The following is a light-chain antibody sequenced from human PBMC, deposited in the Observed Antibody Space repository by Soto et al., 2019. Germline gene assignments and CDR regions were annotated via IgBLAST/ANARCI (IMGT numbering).Light chain of an antibody. V-gene: IGLV4-60*02. Sequence: QLVLTQSSSASASLGSSVKLTCTLSSGHSSYIIAWHQQQPGKAPRYLMKLEGSGSYNKGSGVPDRFSGSSSGADRYLTIPTPQFGEELFNSWEPRKSNTQVLGGATMVTFL. J-gene: IGLJ2*01. CDR2: LEGSGSY. CDR1: SGHSSYI. CDR3: EPRKSNTQV.